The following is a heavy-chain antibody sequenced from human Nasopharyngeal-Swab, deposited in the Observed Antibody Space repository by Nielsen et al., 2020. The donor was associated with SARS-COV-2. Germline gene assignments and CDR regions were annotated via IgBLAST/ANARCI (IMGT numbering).Heavy chain of an antibody. V-gene: IGHV4-34*01. CDR2: INHSGST. CDR1: GGSFSGYY. J-gene: IGHJ4*02. Sequence: SQTLSLTCAVYGGSFSGYYWSWIRQPPGKGLEWIGEINHSGSTNYNPSLKSRVTISVDTSKNQFSLKLSSVTAADTAVYYCARGGRQLVRQGVFGYWGQGTLVTVSS. D-gene: IGHD6-13*01. CDR3: ARGGRQLVRQGVFGY.